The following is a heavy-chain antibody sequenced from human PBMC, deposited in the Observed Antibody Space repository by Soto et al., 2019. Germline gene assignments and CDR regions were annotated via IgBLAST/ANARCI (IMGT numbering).Heavy chain of an antibody. CDR1: GGSISSSSNF. J-gene: IGHJ4*02. D-gene: IGHD3-10*01. V-gene: IGHV4-39*01. CDR3: ARRNYPCYFDY. CDR2: ITYSGAT. Sequence: QLQLQESGPGLVKPSETLSLTCAVSGGSISSSSNFWGWIRQPPGKGLEWIAIITYSGATYYNPSLKSRVTISAYTPNNQFSLSLSSVTAAATAIDSCARRNYPCYFDYWCQGILVTVSS.